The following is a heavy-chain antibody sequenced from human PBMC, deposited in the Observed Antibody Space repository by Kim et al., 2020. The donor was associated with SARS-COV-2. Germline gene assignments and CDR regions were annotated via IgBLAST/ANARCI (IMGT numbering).Heavy chain of an antibody. V-gene: IGHV4-34*01. CDR3: ARKGAPHRPQSYYYYMDV. Sequence: KSRVTISVDTSKNQFSLKLSSVTAADTAVYYCARKGAPHRPQSYYYYMDVWGKGTTVTVSS. J-gene: IGHJ6*03. D-gene: IGHD1-26*01.